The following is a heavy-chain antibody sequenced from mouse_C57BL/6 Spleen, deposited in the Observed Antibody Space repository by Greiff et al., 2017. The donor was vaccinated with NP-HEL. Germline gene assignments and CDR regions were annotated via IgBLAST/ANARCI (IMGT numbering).Heavy chain of an antibody. J-gene: IGHJ3*01. Sequence: EVMLVESGGGLVKPGGSLKLSCAASGFTFSDYGMHWVRQAPEKGLEWVAYISGGSSTIYYADTVKGRFTISRDNAKNTLFLQMTSLRSEDTAMYYCARGGDPWFAYWGQGTLVTVSA. CDR1: GFTFSDYG. CDR3: ARGGDPWFAY. V-gene: IGHV5-17*01. CDR2: ISGGSSTI.